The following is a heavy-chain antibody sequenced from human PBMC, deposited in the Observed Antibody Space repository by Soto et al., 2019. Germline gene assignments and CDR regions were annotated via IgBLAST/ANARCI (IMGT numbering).Heavy chain of an antibody. CDR3: VSDGDVCSGSDCFRHFKH. CDR2: IKEDGSAA. Sequence: EVQLVESGGDLVQPGGSLRLSCVASEFSISPYWMSWVRQAPGKGLEWVANIKEDGSAARYVESARDRFLISRDNPKNSLYLQMTNFRAEDTAIYYCVSDGDVCSGSDCFRHFKHRGRGTRVTVSS. J-gene: IGHJ1*01. CDR1: EFSISPYW. D-gene: IGHD5-12*01. V-gene: IGHV3-7*03.